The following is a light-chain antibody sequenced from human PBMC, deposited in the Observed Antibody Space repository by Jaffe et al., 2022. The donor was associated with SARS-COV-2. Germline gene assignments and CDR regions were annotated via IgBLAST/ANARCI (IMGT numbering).Light chain of an antibody. J-gene: IGKJ4*01. Sequence: AIQMTQSPSSLSASVGDRVTITCRASQGIRYDLGWYQQKAGKAPKLLIYAASTLETGVPSRFSGSGSGTDFTLTISSLQPEDFATYFCQQDYSYPLTFGGGTKVEIK. CDR1: QGIRYD. V-gene: IGKV1-6*01. CDR3: QQDYSYPLT. CDR2: AAS.